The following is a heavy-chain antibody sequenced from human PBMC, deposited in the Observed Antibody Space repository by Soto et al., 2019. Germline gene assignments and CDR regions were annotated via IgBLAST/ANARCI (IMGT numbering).Heavy chain of an antibody. Sequence: GGSLRLSCAASGFTFSSYGMHWVRQAPGKGLEWVAVIWYDGSNKYYADSVKGRFTISRDNSKNTLYLQMNSLRAEDTAVYYCARDPWYYGSGSYYNVANYYYGKDVWGQGTTVT. V-gene: IGHV3-33*01. CDR3: ARDPWYYGSGSYYNVANYYYGKDV. CDR1: GFTFSSYG. D-gene: IGHD3-10*01. J-gene: IGHJ6*02. CDR2: IWYDGSNK.